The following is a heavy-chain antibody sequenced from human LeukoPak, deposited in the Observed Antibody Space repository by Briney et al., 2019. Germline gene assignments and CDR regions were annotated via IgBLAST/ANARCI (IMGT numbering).Heavy chain of an antibody. CDR2: INAGNGNT. Sequence: ASVKVSCKASGYTFTSYAMHWVRQAPGQRLEWMGWINAGNGNTNYSQKFQGRVTITRDTSASTAYMELSSLRSEDTAVYYCARDNLWFGPGGMDVWGKGTTVTVSS. D-gene: IGHD3-10*01. V-gene: IGHV1-3*01. CDR3: ARDNLWFGPGGMDV. CDR1: GYTFTSYA. J-gene: IGHJ6*04.